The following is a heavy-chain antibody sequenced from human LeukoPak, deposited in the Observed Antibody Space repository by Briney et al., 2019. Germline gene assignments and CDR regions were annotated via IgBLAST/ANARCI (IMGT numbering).Heavy chain of an antibody. D-gene: IGHD2-15*01. CDR3: ARGSFDY. CDR1: GGSISSYT. V-gene: IGHV4-59*08. Sequence: SETLSLTCSVSGGSISSYTWSWIRQAPGKGLEWIGYIYYSEPTNYNPSLKSRVTISVDTSKNQFSLKLSSVTAADTAVYYCARGSFDYWGQGTLVTVSS. J-gene: IGHJ4*02. CDR2: IYYSEPT.